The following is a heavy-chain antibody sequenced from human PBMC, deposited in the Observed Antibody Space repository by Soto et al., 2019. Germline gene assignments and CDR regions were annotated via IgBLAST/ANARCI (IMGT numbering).Heavy chain of an antibody. CDR1: GFTFSSYA. CDR2: MSGNGGSA. Sequence: EVQLLESGGGLLQPGGSLRLSCAASGFTFSSYAMSWVRQAPGKGLEWVSGMSGNGGSAYYADSGKGRFTISRDNSKKMLYLQMNSLRAEDTAVYYCAKGPIFGVENIYDYWGQGTLVTVSS. CDR3: AKGPIFGVENIYDY. V-gene: IGHV3-23*01. D-gene: IGHD3-3*01. J-gene: IGHJ4*02.